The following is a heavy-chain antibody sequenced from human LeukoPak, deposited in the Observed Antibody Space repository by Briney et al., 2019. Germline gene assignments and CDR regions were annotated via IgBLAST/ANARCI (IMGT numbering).Heavy chain of an antibody. Sequence: GGSLRLSCAASGFTFSSYAMSWVRQAPGKGLEWVSVIYSGGSTYYADSVKGRFTISRDNSKNTLYLQMNSLRAEDTAVYYCARDWFYYDSSGYPPYWGQGTLVTVSS. J-gene: IGHJ4*02. CDR3: ARDWFYYDSSGYPPY. CDR1: GFTFSSYA. D-gene: IGHD3-22*01. CDR2: IYSGGST. V-gene: IGHV3-66*01.